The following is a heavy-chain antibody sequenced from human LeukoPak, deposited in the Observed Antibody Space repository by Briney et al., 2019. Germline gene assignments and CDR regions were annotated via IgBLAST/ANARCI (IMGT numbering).Heavy chain of an antibody. CDR3: ARGPGRIAAPTFDY. CDR1: GRSISSYY. D-gene: IGHD6-13*01. J-gene: IGHJ4*02. Sequence: PSDTLSLTCTVSGRSISSYYWSWARHPPGKGLEWSGYIYYSGSTHYNPSLQSRVTISVDTSKNHFSLKLRSVTAADTAMYYCARGPGRIAAPTFDYWGQGTLVTVSS. CDR2: IYYSGST. V-gene: IGHV4-59*07.